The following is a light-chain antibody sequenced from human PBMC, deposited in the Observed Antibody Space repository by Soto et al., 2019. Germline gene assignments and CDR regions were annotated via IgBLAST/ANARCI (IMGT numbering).Light chain of an antibody. V-gene: IGLV1-44*01. CDR2: SNN. CDR3: AAWDDSLSGPVV. CDR1: SSNIGSNT. Sequence: QSVLTQPPSASGTPGQRVTISCSGSSSNIGSNTVNWYQQLPGTAPKLLIYSNNQRPSGVPDRFSGSKSGTSASLAISGLRSEDEADYYCAAWDDSLSGPVVFGGGTKLTVL. J-gene: IGLJ2*01.